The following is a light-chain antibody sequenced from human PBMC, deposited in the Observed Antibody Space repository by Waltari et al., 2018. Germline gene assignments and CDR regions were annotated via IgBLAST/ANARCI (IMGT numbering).Light chain of an antibody. CDR1: SSDIGGYNA. V-gene: IGLV2-11*01. J-gene: IGLJ1*01. Sequence: QSALTQPRSVSGSPGQSVTISCTGTSSDIGGYNAVAWYQKYPGKAPKLLIYAVNQRPSGVPDRFSGSKSGNTASLTISGLQAEEEADYYCYSYAGSYTLYVFGTGTEVTVL. CDR2: AVN. CDR3: YSYAGSYTLYV.